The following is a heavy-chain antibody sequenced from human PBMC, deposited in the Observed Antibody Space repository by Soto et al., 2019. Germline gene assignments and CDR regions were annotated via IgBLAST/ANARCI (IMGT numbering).Heavy chain of an antibody. CDR2: IHPWIAQT. Sequence: PGESLKISCKGSGYSFAGYWITWVRPKPGKGLEWMGQIHPWIAQTYYSPSIQYHATISVRNSITADFLKWRCLRASSTAMDYCARLIYGSDTGPNYQHYFDSWGQGTPVTVSS. D-gene: IGHD5-18*01. CDR1: GYSFAGYW. J-gene: IGHJ4*02. CDR3: ARLIYGSDTGPNYQHYFDS. V-gene: IGHV5-10-1*01.